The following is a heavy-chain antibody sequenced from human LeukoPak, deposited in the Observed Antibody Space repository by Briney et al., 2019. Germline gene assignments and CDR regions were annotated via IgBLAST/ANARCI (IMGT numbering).Heavy chain of an antibody. D-gene: IGHD3-10*01. J-gene: IGHJ6*03. V-gene: IGHV3-23*01. CDR1: GFTFSSYA. Sequence: GGSLRLSCAASGFTFSSYAMSWVRQAPGKGLEWVSAISGSGGSTYYADSVKGRFTISRDNSKNTLYLQMNSLRAEDTAVYYCAKDRGYYGSGSYYYMDVWGKGTTVTISS. CDR3: AKDRGYYGSGSYYYMDV. CDR2: ISGSGGST.